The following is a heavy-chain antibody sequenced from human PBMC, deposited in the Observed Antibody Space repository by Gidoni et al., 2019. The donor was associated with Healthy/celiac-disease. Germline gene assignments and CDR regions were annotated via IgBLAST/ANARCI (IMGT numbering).Heavy chain of an antibody. Sequence: EVQLVESGGGLVKPGGSLRLSCAASGFTFRSYSMNWVRQAPGKGLEWVSSISSSSSYIYYADSVKGRFTISRDNAKNSLYLQMNSLRAEDTAVYYCARDAPWGYDSSGYRWGYCDYWGQGTLVTVSS. CDR1: GFTFRSYS. V-gene: IGHV3-21*01. CDR3: ARDAPWGYDSSGYRWGYCDY. J-gene: IGHJ4*02. CDR2: ISSSSSYI. D-gene: IGHD3-22*01.